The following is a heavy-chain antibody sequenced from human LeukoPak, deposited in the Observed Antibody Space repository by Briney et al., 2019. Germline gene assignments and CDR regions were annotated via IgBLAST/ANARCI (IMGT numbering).Heavy chain of an antibody. V-gene: IGHV4-61*02. CDR1: GGSISSGSCC. Sequence: SETLSLTCTVSGGSISSGSCCWSWIRQAAGKGLEWIGRIDTSGGTKYNPSLKSRVTISIDTSKSQVSLKVSSVTAADTAVYYCARDKTRWYFDLWGRGTLVTVSS. J-gene: IGHJ2*01. CDR3: ARDKTRWYFDL. CDR2: IDTSGGT.